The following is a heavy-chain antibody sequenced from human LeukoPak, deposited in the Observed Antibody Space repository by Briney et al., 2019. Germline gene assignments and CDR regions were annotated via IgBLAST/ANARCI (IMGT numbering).Heavy chain of an antibody. Sequence: GGSLRLSCATSGFTFSSYSMNWVRQAPGKGLEWVSSISSSSSYIYYADSVKGRFTISRDNAKNSLYLQMNSLRAEDTAVYYCARDQGYDILTGYYPPSTEDYWGQGTLVTASS. J-gene: IGHJ4*02. CDR1: GFTFSSYS. V-gene: IGHV3-21*01. D-gene: IGHD3-9*01. CDR3: ARDQGYDILTGYYPPSTEDY. CDR2: ISSSSSYI.